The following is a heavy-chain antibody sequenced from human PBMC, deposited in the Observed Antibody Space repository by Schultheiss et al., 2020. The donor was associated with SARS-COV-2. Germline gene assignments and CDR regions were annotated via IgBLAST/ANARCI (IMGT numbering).Heavy chain of an antibody. CDR1: GGSFSGYY. J-gene: IGHJ3*02. CDR2: INHSGST. D-gene: IGHD2-2*01. Sequence: SETLSLTCAVYGGSFSGYYWSWIRQPPGKGLEWIGEINHSGSTNYNPSLKSRVTMSVDTSKNQFSLKLSSVTAADTAVYYCARWYCSSTSCHDAFDIWGQGTMVTVSS. CDR3: ARWYCSSTSCHDAFDI. V-gene: IGHV4-34*01.